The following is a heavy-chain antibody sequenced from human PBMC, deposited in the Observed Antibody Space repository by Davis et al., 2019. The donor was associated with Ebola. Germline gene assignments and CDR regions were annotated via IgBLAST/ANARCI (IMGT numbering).Heavy chain of an antibody. CDR2: ISAYNGNT. J-gene: IGHJ5*02. CDR1: GYTFTSYG. CDR3: ARKGSSQAMRFDP. Sequence: ASVKVSCKASGYTFTSYGISWVRQAPGQGLEWMGWISAYNGNTNYAQRLQGRVTITADESTSTAYMELSSLRSEDTAVYYCARKGSSQAMRFDPWGQGTLVTVSS. D-gene: IGHD2-2*01. V-gene: IGHV1-18*01.